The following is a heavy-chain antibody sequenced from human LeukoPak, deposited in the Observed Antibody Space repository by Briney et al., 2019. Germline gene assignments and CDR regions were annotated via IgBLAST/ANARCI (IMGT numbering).Heavy chain of an antibody. Sequence: SETLSLTCTVSGGSISSYYWSWIRQPPGKGLEWIGYIYYSGSTNYNPSLKSRVTISVDTSKNQFSLKLSSVTAADTAVYYCARAGSSWAPFDYWGQGTLVTVSS. CDR1: GGSISSYY. CDR2: IYYSGST. D-gene: IGHD6-13*01. CDR3: ARAGSSWAPFDY. V-gene: IGHV4-59*01. J-gene: IGHJ4*02.